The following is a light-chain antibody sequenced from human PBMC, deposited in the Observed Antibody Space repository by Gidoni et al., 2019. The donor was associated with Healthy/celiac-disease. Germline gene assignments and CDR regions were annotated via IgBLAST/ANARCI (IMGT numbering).Light chain of an antibody. V-gene: IGKV1-39*01. CDR2: AAS. CDR3: QQSYSTPLT. Sequence: DIQMNQSPSSLSASVGDRVTITCRASQSISSYLNWYQQKPGKAPKLLIYAASSVQSGVPSRFSGSGCGTDFTLTISRLQPEDFATYYCQQSYSTPLTFGGGTKVEIK. J-gene: IGKJ4*01. CDR1: QSISSY.